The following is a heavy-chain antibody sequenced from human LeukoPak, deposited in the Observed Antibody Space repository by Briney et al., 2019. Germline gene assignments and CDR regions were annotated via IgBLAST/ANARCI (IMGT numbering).Heavy chain of an antibody. CDR3: ARRGHIAVAGGDY. CDR2: IYPGDADA. D-gene: IGHD6-19*01. Sequence: GESLKISCKGSGYSFTSYWNGWVRQMPGKGLEGMGIIYPGDADARYSPSFQGQVTISADKSNSTAYLQWRSLKASDTAMYCCARRGHIAVAGGDYWGQGTLVTVSS. J-gene: IGHJ4*02. V-gene: IGHV5-51*01. CDR1: GYSFTSYW.